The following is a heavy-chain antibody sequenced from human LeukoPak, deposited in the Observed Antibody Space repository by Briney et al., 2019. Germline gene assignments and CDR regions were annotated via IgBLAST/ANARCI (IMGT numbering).Heavy chain of an antibody. Sequence: SETLSLTCTVSGGSISSYYCTWIRQPPGKGLEGMGYIYYSGSTNYSPSLKSRVTISVDTSKNQFSLKLSSVTAADTAVYYCASNTGYSYGYPSRFDYWGQGTLVTVSS. CDR1: GGSISSYY. CDR3: ASNTGYSYGYPSRFDY. J-gene: IGHJ4*02. CDR2: IYYSGST. D-gene: IGHD5-18*01. V-gene: IGHV4-59*01.